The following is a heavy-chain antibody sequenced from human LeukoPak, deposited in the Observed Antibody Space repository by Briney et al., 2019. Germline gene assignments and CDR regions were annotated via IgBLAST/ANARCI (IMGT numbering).Heavy chain of an antibody. CDR3: AKGSGYSSSWTFDY. D-gene: IGHD6-13*01. Sequence: GGSLRLSCAASGFTFSAFGMHWVRQAPGKGLEWVTFIPYDGSDKYYADSVKGRFTISRDNSKNTVYLQMNSLRAEDTAVYYCAKGSGYSSSWTFDYWGQGTLVTVSS. CDR2: IPYDGSDK. V-gene: IGHV3-30*02. J-gene: IGHJ4*02. CDR1: GFTFSAFG.